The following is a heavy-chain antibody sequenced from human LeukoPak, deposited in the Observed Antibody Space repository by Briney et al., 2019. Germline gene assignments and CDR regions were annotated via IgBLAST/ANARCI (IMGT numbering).Heavy chain of an antibody. D-gene: IGHD6-19*01. Sequence: PSETLSLTCTVSGGSISSYYWSWVRQPPGKGLEWIGYIYDSGSTYYNPSLKSRVTISEDTSKNQFSLKLSSVTATDTAVYYCASQGGWYGYFQHWGQGTLVTVSS. J-gene: IGHJ1*01. CDR2: IYDSGST. CDR3: ASQGGWYGYFQH. CDR1: GGSISSYY. V-gene: IGHV4-30-4*01.